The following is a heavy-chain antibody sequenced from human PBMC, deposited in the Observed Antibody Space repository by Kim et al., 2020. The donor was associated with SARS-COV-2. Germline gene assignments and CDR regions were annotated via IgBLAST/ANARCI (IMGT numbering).Heavy chain of an antibody. CDR3: ARSSRITPSGGPKTVYYYYGMDV. CDR2: INPNSGGT. V-gene: IGHV1-2*02. D-gene: IGHD3-3*01. Sequence: ASVKVSCKASGYTFTGYYMHWVRQAPGQGLEWMGWINPNSGGTNYAQKFQGRVTMTRDTSISTAYMELSRLRSDDTAVYYCARSSRITPSGGPKTVYYYYGMDVWGQGTTVTVSS. J-gene: IGHJ6*02. CDR1: GYTFTGYY.